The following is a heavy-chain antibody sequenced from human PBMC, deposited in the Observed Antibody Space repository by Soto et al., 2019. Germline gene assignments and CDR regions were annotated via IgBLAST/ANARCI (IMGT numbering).Heavy chain of an antibody. Sequence: ASVKVSCKASGYTFTGCYMHWVRQAPGQGLEWMGWINPNTGGTNYAQKFQGRVTMTRDTSISTAYMELSRLRSDDTAVYYCARVNVVVVTATREFCFDCWGQGTLATVSS. CDR3: ARVNVVVVTATREFCFDC. CDR1: GYTFTGCY. D-gene: IGHD2-15*01. CDR2: INPNTGGT. J-gene: IGHJ4*02. V-gene: IGHV1-2*02.